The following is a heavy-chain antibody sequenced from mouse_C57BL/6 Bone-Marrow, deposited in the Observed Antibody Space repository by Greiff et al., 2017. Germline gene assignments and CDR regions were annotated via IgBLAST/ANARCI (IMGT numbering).Heavy chain of an antibody. CDR1: GFSFTSYA. V-gene: IGHV2-9-1*01. CDR2: IWTGGGT. J-gene: IGHJ2*01. CDR3: ARNRILYFDY. Sequence: VKLVESGPGLVAPSQSLSITCTVSGFSFTSYAISWVRQPPGKGLEWLGVIWTGGGTTYNSALKSRLSISKDNSKSQVFLKMNSLQADDTAKYDCARNRILYFDYWGQGTTLTVSS.